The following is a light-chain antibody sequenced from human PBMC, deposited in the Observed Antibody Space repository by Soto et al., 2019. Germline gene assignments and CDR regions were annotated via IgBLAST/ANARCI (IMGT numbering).Light chain of an antibody. CDR1: SSDVGSYNL. CDR3: CSYAGISILVV. CDR2: EGS. J-gene: IGLJ2*01. Sequence: QSALTQPASVSGSPGQSITISCTGTSSDVGSYNLVSWYQQHPGKAPKLMIYEGSKRPSGVPNPFSGSKSGNTASLTISGLQAEDEADYYCCSYAGISILVVFGGGTKPTVL. V-gene: IGLV2-23*01.